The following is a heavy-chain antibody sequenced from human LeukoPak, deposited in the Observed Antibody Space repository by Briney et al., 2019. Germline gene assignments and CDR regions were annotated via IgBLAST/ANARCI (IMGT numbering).Heavy chain of an antibody. Sequence: KPSETLSLTCTVSGASISSHYWSWIRQPPGKGLEWIGYIYNSGSTNYNHSLKSRVSISVDTSKTQFSLKRTSVTAEETAVYYCARSGYFQCSCGSCYLYFDYWGQGTLVTVSS. CDR2: IYNSGST. D-gene: IGHD2-15*01. CDR3: ARSGYFQCSCGSCYLYFDY. J-gene: IGHJ4*02. CDR1: GASISSHY. V-gene: IGHV4-59*11.